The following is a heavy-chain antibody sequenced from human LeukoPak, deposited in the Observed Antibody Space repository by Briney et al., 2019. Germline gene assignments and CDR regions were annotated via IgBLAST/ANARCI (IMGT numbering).Heavy chain of an antibody. J-gene: IGHJ4*02. Sequence: PSETLSLTCTVSGGSISSGDYYWGWIRQPPGKGLEWIGSIYYSGSTYYNPSLKSRVTISVDTSKNQFSLKLSSVTAADTAVYYCARRAAMLSIYFDYWGQGTLVTVSS. CDR1: GGSISSGDYY. D-gene: IGHD2-2*01. CDR2: IYYSGST. CDR3: ARRAAMLSIYFDY. V-gene: IGHV4-39*01.